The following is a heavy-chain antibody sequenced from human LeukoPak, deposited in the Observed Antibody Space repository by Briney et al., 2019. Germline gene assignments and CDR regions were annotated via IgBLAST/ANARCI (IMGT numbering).Heavy chain of an antibody. CDR3: ARDESSSWVRVLDYYYMDV. Sequence: GGSLRLSCAASGFTFSSFSLNWVRQAPGKGLEWVSFISTSSSYIYYADSLKGRFTISRDNARNSLYLQMNSLRAEDTAVYYCARDESSSWVRVLDYYYMDVWGKGTTVTVSS. V-gene: IGHV3-21*01. CDR2: ISTSSSYI. CDR1: GFTFSSFS. J-gene: IGHJ6*03. D-gene: IGHD6-13*01.